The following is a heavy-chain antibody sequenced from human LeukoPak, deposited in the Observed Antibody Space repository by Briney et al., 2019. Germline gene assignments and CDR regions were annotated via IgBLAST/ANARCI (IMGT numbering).Heavy chain of an antibody. CDR2: IYYTGSA. V-gene: IGHV4-59*01. CDR1: GGSIDGYY. D-gene: IGHD2-15*01. J-gene: IGHJ5*02. Sequence: SETLSLTCTVSGGSIDGYYWSWIRQSPGKGLEWIGYIYYTGSAFYNPSLKSRVIISLDTSKNQLSLNLRSVTAADTAVYYCAREGISHTHLNWFDPWGQGTLVTVSS. CDR3: AREGISHTHLNWFDP.